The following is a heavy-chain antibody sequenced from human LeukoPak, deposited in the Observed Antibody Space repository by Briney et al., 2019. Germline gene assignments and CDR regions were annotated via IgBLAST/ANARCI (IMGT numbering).Heavy chain of an antibody. D-gene: IGHD3-10*01. J-gene: IGHJ4*02. CDR2: ISWNSGSI. Sequence: GRSLRLSCAASGFTFDDYAMPWVRQAPGKGLEWVSGISWNSGSIGYADSVKGRFTISRDNAKNSLYLQMNSLRAEDTALYYCAKAITYYYGRFDYWGQGTLVTVSS. CDR1: GFTFDDYA. V-gene: IGHV3-9*01. CDR3: AKAITYYYGRFDY.